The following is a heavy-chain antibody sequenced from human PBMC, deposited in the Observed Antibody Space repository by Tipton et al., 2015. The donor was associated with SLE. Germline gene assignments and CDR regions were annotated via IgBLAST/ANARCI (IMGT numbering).Heavy chain of an antibody. CDR1: GYVFDSYV. CDR3: ARDPGAARVDI. J-gene: IGHJ3*02. Sequence: QSGAEVKKPGASVKVSCKTSGYVFDSYVISWVRQAPGQGLEWMGWINPYNGDTNYAQKFQGRVTMTTDTSASTVHMEVGSLKSDDTAIYYCARDPGAARVDIWGQGTMVTVSS. V-gene: IGHV1-18*01. CDR2: INPYNGDT. D-gene: IGHD6-6*01.